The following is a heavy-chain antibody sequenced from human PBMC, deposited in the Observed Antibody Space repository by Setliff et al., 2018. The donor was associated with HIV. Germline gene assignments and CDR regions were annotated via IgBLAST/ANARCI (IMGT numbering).Heavy chain of an antibody. CDR3: ARDPGSGWYVNRYLDY. CDR1: GFTFSSYW. D-gene: IGHD6-19*01. V-gene: IGHV3-7*01. Sequence: PGGSLRLSCAASGFTFSSYWMSWVRQAPGKGLEWVANIKQDGSEMYYVDSVKGRFTISRDNAKNSLFLQMNSLRAEDTAVYYCARDPGSGWYVNRYLDYWGQGTLVTVSS. CDR2: IKQDGSEM. J-gene: IGHJ4*02.